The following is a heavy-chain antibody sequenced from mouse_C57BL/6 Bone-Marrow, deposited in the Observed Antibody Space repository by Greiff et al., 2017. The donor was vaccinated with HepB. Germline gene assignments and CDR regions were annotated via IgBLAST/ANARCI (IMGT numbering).Heavy chain of an antibody. CDR3: ASDDGYHWGFAY. J-gene: IGHJ3*01. CDR2: IYPGDGDT. CDR1: GYAFSSSW. V-gene: IGHV1-82*01. D-gene: IGHD2-3*01. Sequence: QVQLQQSGPELVKPGASVKISCKASGYAFSSSWMNWVKQRPGKGLEWIGRIYPGDGDTNYNGKFKGKATLTADKSSSTAYMQLSSLTSEDSAVYFCASDDGYHWGFAYWGQGTLVTVSA.